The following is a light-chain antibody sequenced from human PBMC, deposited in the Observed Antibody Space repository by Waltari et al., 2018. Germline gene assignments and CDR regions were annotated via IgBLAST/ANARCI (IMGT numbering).Light chain of an antibody. J-gene: IGKJ4*01. CDR3: QHCYNSPFS. Sequence: DIVMTQSPDSPAVSLGERATINCKSSKSVFFRPHSKNYLSWFQQKPGQPPKLLISWESTRESGVPDRFSGSGSGTDFTLTISTLQAEDVALSYCQHCYNSPFSFGGWTKVEIK. CDR1: KSVFFRPHSKNY. V-gene: IGKV4-1*01. CDR2: WES.